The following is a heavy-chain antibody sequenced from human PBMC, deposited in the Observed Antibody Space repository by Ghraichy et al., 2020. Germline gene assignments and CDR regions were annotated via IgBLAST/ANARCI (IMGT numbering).Heavy chain of an antibody. Sequence: GGSLRLSCAASGFTFSNAWMSWVRQAPGKGLEWVGRIKSKPDGGTTDYAAPVKGRFTISRDDSKNTLFLQINSLKTEDTAVYFCTTDLPGTPEDYWGQGTLVTVSS. J-gene: IGHJ4*02. CDR1: GFTFSNAW. V-gene: IGHV3-15*01. D-gene: IGHD6-13*01. CDR2: IKSKPDGGTT. CDR3: TTDLPGTPEDY.